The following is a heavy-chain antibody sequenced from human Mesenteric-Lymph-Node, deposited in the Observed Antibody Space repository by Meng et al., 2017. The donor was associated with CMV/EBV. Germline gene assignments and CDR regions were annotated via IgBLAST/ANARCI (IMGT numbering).Heavy chain of an antibody. CDR1: FSLSTSGLR. Sequence: FSLSTSGLRVGWIRQPPGKAPEWLALIFWNDDKRYSPSLKSRVTITKDTSKNQVVLTMTNMDPVDTATYYCARLRGSGSYYKRPIDYWGQGTLVTVSS. CDR2: IFWNDDK. V-gene: IGHV2-5*01. J-gene: IGHJ4*02. CDR3: ARLRGSGSYYKRPIDY. D-gene: IGHD3-10*01.